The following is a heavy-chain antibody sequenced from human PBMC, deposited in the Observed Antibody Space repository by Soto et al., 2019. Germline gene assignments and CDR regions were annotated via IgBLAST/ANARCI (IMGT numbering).Heavy chain of an antibody. CDR2: IKPDGSAT. D-gene: IGHD6-19*01. CDR1: GFTFGSYW. CDR3: AKQSSPEGWFDP. Sequence: GGSLRLSCAVSGFTFGSYWMNWVRLIPGKGLEWVAYIKPDGSATYYVDSVKGRFTISRDRSNYTVSLLLSSLRVDDTAIYYCAKQSSPEGWFDPWGQGTPVTVS. V-gene: IGHV3-7*03. J-gene: IGHJ5*02.